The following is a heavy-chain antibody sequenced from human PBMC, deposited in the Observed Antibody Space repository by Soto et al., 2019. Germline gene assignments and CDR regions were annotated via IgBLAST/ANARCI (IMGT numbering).Heavy chain of an antibody. J-gene: IGHJ6*02. D-gene: IGHD5-18*01. Sequence: GSLRLSCAASGFTFSSYSMNWVRQAPGKGLEWVSYISSSSSTIYYADSVKGRFTISRDNAKNSLYLQMNSLRDEDTAVYYCARDQAMIQLPYYYYYGMDVWGQGTTVTVSS. CDR2: ISSSSSTI. CDR3: ARDQAMIQLPYYYYYGMDV. CDR1: GFTFSSYS. V-gene: IGHV3-48*02.